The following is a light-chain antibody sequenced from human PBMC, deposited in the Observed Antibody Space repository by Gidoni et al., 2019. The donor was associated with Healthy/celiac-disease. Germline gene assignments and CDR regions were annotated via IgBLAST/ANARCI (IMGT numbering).Light chain of an antibody. CDR1: SGSIASNY. Sequence: NFMLTHPHPVSESPGKTVTISCTRSSGSIASNYVQRYQQRPGSAPTTVIYEDNQRPSGVPDRFSGSIDSSSNSASLTISGLKTEDEADYYCQSYDSSNQVFGGGTKLTVL. V-gene: IGLV6-57*04. J-gene: IGLJ3*02. CDR3: QSYDSSNQV. CDR2: EDN.